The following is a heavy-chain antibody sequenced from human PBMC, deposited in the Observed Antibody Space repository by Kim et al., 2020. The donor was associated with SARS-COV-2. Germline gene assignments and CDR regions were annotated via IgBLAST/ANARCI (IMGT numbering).Heavy chain of an antibody. CDR1: GGTFSSYA. CDR3: ARGELNRRGYSGYSPDY. CDR2: IIPIFGTA. D-gene: IGHD5-12*01. Sequence: SVKVSCKASGGTFSSYAISWVRQAPGQGLEWMGGIIPIFGTANYAQKFQGRVTITADESTSTAYMELSSLRSEDTAVYYCARGELNRRGYSGYSPDYWGQGTLVTVSS. V-gene: IGHV1-69*13. J-gene: IGHJ4*02.